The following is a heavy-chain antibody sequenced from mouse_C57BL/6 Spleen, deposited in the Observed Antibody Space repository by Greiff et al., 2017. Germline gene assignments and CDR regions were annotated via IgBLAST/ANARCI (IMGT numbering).Heavy chain of an antibody. J-gene: IGHJ3*01. CDR1: GYAFSSYW. Sequence: QVQLQQSGAELVKPGASVTISCKASGYAFSSYWMNWVKQRPGEGLEWIGQIYPGDGDTNYNGKFKGKATLTADKSSSTAYMQLSSLTSEDSAVYVCARSVTPRMFADWGQGTLVTVSA. CDR3: ARSVTPRMFAD. V-gene: IGHV1-80*01. CDR2: IYPGDGDT. D-gene: IGHD2-3*01.